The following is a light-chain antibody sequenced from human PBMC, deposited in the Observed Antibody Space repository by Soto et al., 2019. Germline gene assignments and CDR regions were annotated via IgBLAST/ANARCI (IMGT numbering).Light chain of an antibody. CDR1: SSTIGSNY. CDR3: AAWDDSLSGQV. J-gene: IGLJ1*01. Sequence: QSALTQPPSASGTPGQRVTISCSGSSSTIGSNYVYWYQELPGTAPKLLMYRNNQRPSGVPDRFSGSKSGTSASLAISGLRSEDEADYYCAAWDDSLSGQVFGTGTRSPS. V-gene: IGLV1-47*01. CDR2: RNN.